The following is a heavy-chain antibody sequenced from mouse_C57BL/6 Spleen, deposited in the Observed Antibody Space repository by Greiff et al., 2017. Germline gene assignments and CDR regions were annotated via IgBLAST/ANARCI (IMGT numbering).Heavy chain of an antibody. D-gene: IGHD1-1*01. Sequence: EVKLQESGPGLVKPSQSLSLTCSVTGYSITSGYYWNWIRQFPGNKLEWMGYISYDGSNNYNPSLKNRISITRDTSKNQFFLKLNSVTTEDTATYYCARLITTVFVDYWGQGTTLTVSS. CDR3: ARLITTVFVDY. CDR1: GYSITSGYY. J-gene: IGHJ2*01. CDR2: ISYDGSN. V-gene: IGHV3-6*01.